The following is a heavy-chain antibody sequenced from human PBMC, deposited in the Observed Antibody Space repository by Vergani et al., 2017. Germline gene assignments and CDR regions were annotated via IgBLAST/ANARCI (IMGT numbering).Heavy chain of an antibody. CDR1: GFTFSTYG. D-gene: IGHD3-3*01. V-gene: IGHV3-33*01. CDR2: IWYDGSKK. J-gene: IGHJ5*02. CDR3: ARDGDFWSAYFSSTNWFDP. Sequence: QVQLVESGGGVVQPGRSLRLSCAASGFTFSTYGMHWVRQAPGKGLEWVAVIWYDGSKKYYGDSVKGRFTISRDNSKNTLYLQMNSLSTEDTAVYYCARDGDFWSAYFSSTNWFDPWREETLVTVSS.